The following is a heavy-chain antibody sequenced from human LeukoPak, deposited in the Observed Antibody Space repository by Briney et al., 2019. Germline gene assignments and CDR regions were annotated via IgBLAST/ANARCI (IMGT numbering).Heavy chain of an antibody. J-gene: IGHJ4*02. Sequence: GGSLRLSCAASGFTFSSSWMHWVRQAPGKGLVWVSRINPDGSITSYADSVKGRFTVSRDNAKNTLYLQMNSLRVEDTAVYFCASADIVVAPVLWGQGTLVTVSS. CDR2: INPDGSIT. D-gene: IGHD2-2*01. CDR3: ASADIVVAPVL. V-gene: IGHV3-74*01. CDR1: GFTFSSSW.